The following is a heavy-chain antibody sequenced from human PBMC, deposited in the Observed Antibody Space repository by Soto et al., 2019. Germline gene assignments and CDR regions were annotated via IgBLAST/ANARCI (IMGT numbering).Heavy chain of an antibody. CDR1: GGSISSGDYY. CDR3: ARGEAAAGPLPPYFDY. J-gene: IGHJ4*02. V-gene: IGHV4-30-4*01. Sequence: SETLSLTCTVSGGSISSGDYYWSWIRQPPGKGLEWIGYIYYSGSTYYNPSLKSRVTISVDTSKNQFSLKLSSVTAADTAVYYCARGEAAAGPLPPYFDYWGQGTLVTVS. D-gene: IGHD6-13*01. CDR2: IYYSGST.